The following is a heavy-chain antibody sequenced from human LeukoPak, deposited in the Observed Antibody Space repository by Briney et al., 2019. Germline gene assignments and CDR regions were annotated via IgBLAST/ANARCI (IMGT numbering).Heavy chain of an antibody. D-gene: IGHD1-14*01. Sequence: GESLQISCKGSGYNFTRYWIGWVRQMPGKGLEWMGIIYPGDSETRYSPSFQDQVTISADKSISTAYLQWSSLKVSDTTMYYCARGGITRSAPFDYWGQGALVTVSS. CDR1: GYNFTRYW. V-gene: IGHV5-51*01. CDR2: IYPGDSET. J-gene: IGHJ4*02. CDR3: ARGGITRSAPFDY.